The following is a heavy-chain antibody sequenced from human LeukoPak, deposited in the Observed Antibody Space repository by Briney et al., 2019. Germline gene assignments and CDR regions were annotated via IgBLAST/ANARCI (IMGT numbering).Heavy chain of an antibody. Sequence: ASVKVSCKASGYTFTGYYMRWVRQAPGQGLEWMGRINPNSGGTNYAQKFQGRVTMTRDTSISTAYMELSRLRSDDTAVYYCARSLYLGIAAAGPYNWFDPWGQGTLVTVSS. J-gene: IGHJ5*02. CDR1: GYTFTGYY. CDR2: INPNSGGT. D-gene: IGHD6-13*01. CDR3: ARSLYLGIAAAGPYNWFDP. V-gene: IGHV1-2*06.